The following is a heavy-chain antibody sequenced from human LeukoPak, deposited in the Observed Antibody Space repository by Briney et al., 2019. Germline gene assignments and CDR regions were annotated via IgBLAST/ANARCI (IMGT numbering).Heavy chain of an antibody. CDR1: GFTFSSYS. J-gene: IGHJ4*02. D-gene: IGHD3-22*01. V-gene: IGHV3-48*02. Sequence: PGGSLRLSCAASGFTFSSYSMNWVRQAPRKGLDWVSYIIRSINTIYYAHSVKGRFTISRDNATNTLYLQMNSLRDADTAVYYCAKAHGGSGYYLPLDYWGQGTLVTVSS. CDR2: IIRSINTI. CDR3: AKAHGGSGYYLPLDY.